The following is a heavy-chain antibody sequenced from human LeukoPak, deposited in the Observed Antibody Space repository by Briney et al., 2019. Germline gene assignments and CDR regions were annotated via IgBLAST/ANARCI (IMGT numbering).Heavy chain of an antibody. D-gene: IGHD3-22*01. Sequence: GRSLILSCAASGFTFSSYGMHWVRQAPGKGLEWVAVISYDGSNKYYADSVKGRFTISRDNSKNTLYLQMNSLRAEDTAVYYCAKDLTITMIVVVITALDYWGREPWSPSPQ. CDR2: ISYDGSNK. V-gene: IGHV3-30*18. J-gene: IGHJ4*02. CDR3: AKDLTITMIVVVITALDY. CDR1: GFTFSSYG.